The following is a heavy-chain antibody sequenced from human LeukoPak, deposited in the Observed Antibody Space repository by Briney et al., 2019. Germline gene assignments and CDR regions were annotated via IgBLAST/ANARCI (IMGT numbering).Heavy chain of an antibody. CDR3: ASNPKGGETTRDY. J-gene: IGHJ4*02. Sequence: PGGSLRLSCAASGFTFSRYWMSWVRQAPGKGLEWVANIKQDGSEKCYVDSVKGRFTISRDNAENSVYLQMNSLRAEDTAVYYCASNPKGGETTRDYWGQGTLVTVSS. V-gene: IGHV3-7*05. CDR2: IKQDGSEK. D-gene: IGHD1-1*01. CDR1: GFTFSRYW.